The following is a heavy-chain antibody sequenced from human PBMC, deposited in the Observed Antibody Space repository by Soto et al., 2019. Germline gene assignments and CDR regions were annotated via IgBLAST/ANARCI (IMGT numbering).Heavy chain of an antibody. J-gene: IGHJ2*01. D-gene: IGHD1-1*01. Sequence: EVQLVESGGSVIRPGGSLRLSCAASGFAFQNHGMAWVRQVPGKGLEWVAGISGSGVNAGYADSVKGRFTISRDNGDNSLYLEINNLGVEDTALYHXARKPHWQYWYFDLWGRGTLVTVSS. CDR1: GFAFQNHG. V-gene: IGHV3-20*01. CDR3: ARKPHWQYWYFDL. CDR2: ISGSGVNA.